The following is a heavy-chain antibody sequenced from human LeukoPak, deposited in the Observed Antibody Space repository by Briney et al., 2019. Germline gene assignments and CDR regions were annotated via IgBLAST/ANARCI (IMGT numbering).Heavy chain of an antibody. J-gene: IGHJ4*02. D-gene: IGHD1-26*01. CDR1: GGSISSYY. CDR2: IHYTGST. V-gene: IGHV4-59*01. CDR3: ARGDSSRSYPDY. Sequence: SETLSLTCTVSGGSISSYYWSWIRQSPGKGLECIGYIHYTGSTNYNPSLKSRVTISLDTSKNQFSLRLTSVTAADTAVYFCARGDSSRSYPDYWGQGILLTVSS.